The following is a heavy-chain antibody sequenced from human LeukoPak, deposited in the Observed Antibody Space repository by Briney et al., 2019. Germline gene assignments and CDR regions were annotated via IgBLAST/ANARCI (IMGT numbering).Heavy chain of an antibody. V-gene: IGHV4-34*01. CDR3: ARIRIGNSFYYYYYYGMDV. D-gene: IGHD4-23*01. J-gene: IGHJ6*02. CDR1: GGSFSGCY. Sequence: SETLSLTCAVYGGSFSGCYWSWIRQPPGKGLEWIGEINHSGSTNYNPSLKSRVTISVDTSKNQFSLKLSSVTAADTAVYYCARIRIGNSFYYYYYYGMDVWGQGTTVTVSS. CDR2: INHSGST.